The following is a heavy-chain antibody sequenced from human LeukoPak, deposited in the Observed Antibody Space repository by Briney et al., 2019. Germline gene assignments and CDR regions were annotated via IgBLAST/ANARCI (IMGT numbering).Heavy chain of an antibody. J-gene: IGHJ5*02. Sequence: GASVKVSCKASGYTFTGYYMHWVRQAPGQGLEWMGWINPNSGGTNYAQKFQGRVTMTRDTSISTAYMELSSLRSEDTAVYYCARAAYGRSYSSSWIFDPWGQGTLVTVSS. CDR3: ARAAYGRSYSSSWIFDP. V-gene: IGHV1-2*02. CDR2: INPNSGGT. D-gene: IGHD6-13*01. CDR1: GYTFTGYY.